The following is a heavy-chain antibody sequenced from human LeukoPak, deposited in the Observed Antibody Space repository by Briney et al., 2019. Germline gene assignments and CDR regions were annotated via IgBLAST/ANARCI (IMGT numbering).Heavy chain of an antibody. J-gene: IGHJ4*02. CDR2: IYSGGTT. CDR1: GFTVSTNC. Sequence: PGGSLRLSCAASGFTVSTNCMTWVRQAPGKGLEWVSTIYSGGTTHYADSVMGRFTISRHSSRNTLYLQMNSLRAEDTAVYYCARVDTVMAYYFDLWGQGTLVTVSS. V-gene: IGHV3-53*04. CDR3: ARVDTVMAYYFDL. D-gene: IGHD5-18*01.